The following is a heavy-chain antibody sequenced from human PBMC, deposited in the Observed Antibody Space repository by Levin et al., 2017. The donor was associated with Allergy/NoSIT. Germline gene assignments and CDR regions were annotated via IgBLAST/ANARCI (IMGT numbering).Heavy chain of an antibody. CDR3: ARVGQDDFWSGFCDY. CDR1: GYTFTSYY. D-gene: IGHD3-3*01. V-gene: IGHV1-46*01. Sequence: ASVKVSCKASGYTFTSYYMHWVRQAPGQGLEWMGIINPSGGSTSYAQKFQGRVTMTRDTSTSTVYMELSSLRSEDTAVYYCARVGQDDFWSGFCDYWGQGTLVTVSS. CDR2: INPSGGST. J-gene: IGHJ4*02.